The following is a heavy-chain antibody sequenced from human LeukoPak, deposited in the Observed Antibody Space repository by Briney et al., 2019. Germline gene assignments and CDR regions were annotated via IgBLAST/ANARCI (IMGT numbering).Heavy chain of an antibody. CDR3: AKDRYCSSTSCYGGYRFDP. J-gene: IGHJ5*02. CDR1: GFTFSSYG. V-gene: IGHV3-30*02. Sequence: PGGSLRLSCAASGFTFSSYGMHWVRQAPGKGLEGVAFIRYDGSNKYYADSVKGRFTISRDNSKNTLYLQMNSLRAEDTAVYYCAKDRYCSSTSCYGGYRFDPWGQGTLVTVSS. CDR2: IRYDGSNK. D-gene: IGHD2-2*01.